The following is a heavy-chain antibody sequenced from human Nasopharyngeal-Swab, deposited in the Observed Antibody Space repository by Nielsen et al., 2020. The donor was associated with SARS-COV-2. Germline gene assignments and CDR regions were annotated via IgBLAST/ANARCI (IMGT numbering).Heavy chain of an antibody. CDR1: GFTFSSYA. CDR3: AKVVITMIVVPNGGFDY. J-gene: IGHJ4*02. CDR2: ISGSGGST. Sequence: GESLKISCAASGFTFSSYAMSWVRQAPGKGLEWVSAISGSGGSTYYADSVKGRFTISRDNSKNTLYLQMNSLRAEDTAVYYCAKVVITMIVVPNGGFDYWGQGTLVTVSS. V-gene: IGHV3-23*01. D-gene: IGHD3-22*01.